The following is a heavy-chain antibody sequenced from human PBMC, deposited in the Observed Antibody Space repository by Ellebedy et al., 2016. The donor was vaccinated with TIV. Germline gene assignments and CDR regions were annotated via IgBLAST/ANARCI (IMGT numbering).Heavy chain of an antibody. Sequence: MPSETLSLTCTVSGGSISSSSYSWGWIRQPPGKGLEWIGNVYSRGGTYYNPSLKSPVSMSVDTSKSQFSLNLSSLTAADTAVYYCARDLSQPLRVASLTLGWFDPWGQGILVTVSS. V-gene: IGHV4-39*07. D-gene: IGHD3-3*01. CDR1: GGSISSSSYS. J-gene: IGHJ5*02. CDR2: VYSRGGT. CDR3: ARDLSQPLRVASLTLGWFDP.